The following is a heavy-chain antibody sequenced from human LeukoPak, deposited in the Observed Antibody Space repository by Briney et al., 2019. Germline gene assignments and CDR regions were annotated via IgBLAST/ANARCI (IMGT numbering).Heavy chain of an antibody. CDR2: ISGSGTNT. V-gene: IGHV3-23*01. Sequence: GGSLRLSCAASGFTFSSYAMSWVRQAPGKGLEWVSAISGSGTNTYYADSVKGRFTISRDNANDSLYLQMNSLRAEDTAVYYCASSRRDAYPGAFNYWGQGTLVTVSS. J-gene: IGHJ4*02. CDR3: ASSRRDAYPGAFNY. CDR1: GFTFSSYA. D-gene: IGHD5-24*01.